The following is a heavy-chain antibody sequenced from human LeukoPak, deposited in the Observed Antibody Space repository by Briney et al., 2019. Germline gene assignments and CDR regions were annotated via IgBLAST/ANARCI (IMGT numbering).Heavy chain of an antibody. V-gene: IGHV4-61*10. CDR3: ARLREPDYDILTGWLFDY. Sequence: SQTLSLTCTVSGGSISSGSYYWSWIRQPAGKGLEWIGYIYYSGSTNYNPSLKSRVTISVDTSKNQFSLKLSSVTAADTAVYYCARLREPDYDILTGWLFDYWGQGTLVTVSS. D-gene: IGHD3-9*01. CDR1: GGSISSGSYY. CDR2: IYYSGST. J-gene: IGHJ4*02.